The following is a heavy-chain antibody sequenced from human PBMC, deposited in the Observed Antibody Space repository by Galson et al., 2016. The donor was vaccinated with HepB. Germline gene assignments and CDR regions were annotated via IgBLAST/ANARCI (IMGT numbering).Heavy chain of an antibody. CDR2: ISSSSSYI. J-gene: IGHJ4*02. V-gene: IGHV3-21*01. CDR3: ARARSLDY. Sequence: SLRLSCAASGFTLSRYSMNWVRQAPGKGLEGVSSISSSSSYIYYADSVKGRFTISRDNAKNSLYLQMNSLRAEDTAVYYCARARSLDYWGQGTLVTVSS. CDR1: GFTLSRYS. D-gene: IGHD3-10*01.